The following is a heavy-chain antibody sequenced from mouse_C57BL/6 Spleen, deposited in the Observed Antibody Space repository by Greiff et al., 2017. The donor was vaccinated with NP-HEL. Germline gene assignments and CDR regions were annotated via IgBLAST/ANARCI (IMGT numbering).Heavy chain of an antibody. CDR3: ARWNYGSDAMDY. V-gene: IGHV1-18*01. Sequence: VQLQQSGPELVKPGASVKIPCKASGYTFTDYNMDWVKQSHGKSLEWIGDINPNNGGTIYNQKFKGKATLTVDKSSSTAYMELRSLTSEDTAVYYCARWNYGSDAMDYWGQGTSVTVSS. D-gene: IGHD1-1*01. J-gene: IGHJ4*01. CDR1: GYTFTDYN. CDR2: INPNNGGT.